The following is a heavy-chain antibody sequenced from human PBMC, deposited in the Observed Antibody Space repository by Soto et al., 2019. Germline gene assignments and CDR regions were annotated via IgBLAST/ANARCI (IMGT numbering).Heavy chain of an antibody. CDR1: GYTFTSYG. CDR2: ISAYNGNT. Sequence: ASVKVSCKASGYTFTSYGISWVRQAPGQGLEWMGRISAYNGNTNYAQKLQGRVTMTTDTSTSTAYMELRSLRSDDTAVYYCARVGAYCVSTSCHDYWGQGTLVTVSS. V-gene: IGHV1-18*01. CDR3: ARVGAYCVSTSCHDY. D-gene: IGHD2-2*01. J-gene: IGHJ4*02.